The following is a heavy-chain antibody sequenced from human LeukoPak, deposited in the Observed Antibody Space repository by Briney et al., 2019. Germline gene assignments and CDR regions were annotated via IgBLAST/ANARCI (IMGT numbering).Heavy chain of an antibody. V-gene: IGHV3-23*01. J-gene: IGHJ3*02. CDR1: GFTFSSYA. D-gene: IGHD2-2*01. Sequence: PGGSLRLSCAASGFTFSSYAMSWVRQAPGKGLEWVSGISDSSAHTYYADSVKGRFTISRDNSKNTLYLQMSSLRADDAAIYYCANCQYCSSISDAFDIWGQGTMVTVSS. CDR2: ISDSSAHT. CDR3: ANCQYCSSISDAFDI.